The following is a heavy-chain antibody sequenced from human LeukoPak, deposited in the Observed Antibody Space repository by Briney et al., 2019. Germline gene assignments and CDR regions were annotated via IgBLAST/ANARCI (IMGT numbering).Heavy chain of an antibody. D-gene: IGHD2-15*01. V-gene: IGHV1-69*13. J-gene: IGHJ4*02. Sequence: ASVKVSCKASGGTFSSYAISWVRQAPGQGLEWMGGIIPIFGTANYAQKFQGRVTITADESTGTAYMELSSLRSEDTAVYYCARDLNSYRYCSGGSCYSGFDYWGQGTLVTVSS. CDR1: GGTFSSYA. CDR2: IIPIFGTA. CDR3: ARDLNSYRYCSGGSCYSGFDY.